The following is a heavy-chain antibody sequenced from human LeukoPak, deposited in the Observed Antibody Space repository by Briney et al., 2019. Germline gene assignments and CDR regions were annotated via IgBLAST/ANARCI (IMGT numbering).Heavy chain of an antibody. CDR3: ATLCCGSYYMDV. J-gene: IGHJ6*03. V-gene: IGHV1-18*01. D-gene: IGHD2-15*01. Sequence: ASVKVSCKASGYTFTSYGISWVRQAPGQGLVWMGWISAYNGNTNYAQKLQGRVTMTTDTSTSTAYMELSSLRSEDTAVYYCATLCCGSYYMDVWGKGTTVTVSS. CDR1: GYTFTSYG. CDR2: ISAYNGNT.